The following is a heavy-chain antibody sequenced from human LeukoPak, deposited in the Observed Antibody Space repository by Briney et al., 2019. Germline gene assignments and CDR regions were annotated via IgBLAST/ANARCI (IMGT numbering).Heavy chain of an antibody. CDR1: GYTFTDYY. Sequence: ASVKVSCKASGYTFTDYYMHWVRQAPGQGLEWMGWINPNSGGTDYAQKFQGRVTMTRDTSISTAYMELSRLRSDDTAMYYCEIYGDPADYWGQGTLVTVSS. V-gene: IGHV1-2*02. D-gene: IGHD4-17*01. J-gene: IGHJ4*02. CDR2: INPNSGGT. CDR3: EIYGDPADY.